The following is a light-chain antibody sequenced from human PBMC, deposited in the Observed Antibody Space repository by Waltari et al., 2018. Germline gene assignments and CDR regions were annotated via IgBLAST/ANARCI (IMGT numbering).Light chain of an antibody. CDR2: ETS. V-gene: IGLV7-46*01. CDR1: TGAVTSGLY. J-gene: IGLJ2*01. Sequence: QAVVTQEPSLTVSPGGTVTLTCGSSTGAVTSGLYPYWFQQKPGQAPRPLIYETSKKCSWTPARFSGSLLGGKAALTLSGAQPEDEAEYYCLLSYSDARVFGGGTKLTVL. CDR3: LLSYSDARV.